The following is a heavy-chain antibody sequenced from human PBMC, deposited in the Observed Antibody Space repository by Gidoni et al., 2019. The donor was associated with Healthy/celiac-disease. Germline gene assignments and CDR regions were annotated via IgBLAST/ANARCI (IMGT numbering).Heavy chain of an antibody. J-gene: IGHJ4*02. V-gene: IGHV3-53*01. CDR2: IYSGGST. Sequence: VRLVESGAGWIQRGWSLRLSCAASGFTVSSNYMSWVRQAPGKGLEWVSVIYSGGSTYYAESVKGRFTISRDNSKNTLYLQMNSLSAEDTAVDYCARGALGEQWLVPDYWGQGTLVTVSS. CDR3: ARGALGEQWLVPDY. CDR1: GFTVSSNY. D-gene: IGHD6-19*01.